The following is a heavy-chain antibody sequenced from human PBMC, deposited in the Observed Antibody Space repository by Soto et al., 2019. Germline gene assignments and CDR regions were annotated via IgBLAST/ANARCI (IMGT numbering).Heavy chain of an antibody. V-gene: IGHV3-15*07. D-gene: IGHD2-2*01. Sequence: GGSLRLSGPPSGFTFTNAWTNWAPRAPEKGPEWVGRIKSKTDGGTDYAEPVKGRFAISRDDSNNMVYLQMNSLRTEDTAVYYCTTDSYSSIRIVRFDYWGHGTLVTVSS. J-gene: IGHJ4*01. CDR3: TTDSYSSIRIVRFDY. CDR2: IKSKTDGGT. CDR1: GFTFTNAW.